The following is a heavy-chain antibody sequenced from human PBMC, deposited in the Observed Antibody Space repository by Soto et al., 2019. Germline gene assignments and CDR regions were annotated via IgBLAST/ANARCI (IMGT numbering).Heavy chain of an antibody. D-gene: IGHD6-13*01. J-gene: IGHJ4*02. CDR2: IKSKTDGGTT. CDR1: GFTFSNAW. CDR3: TTDPAAGTFDFDY. Sequence: PGGSLRLSCAASGFTFSNAWMNWVRQAPGKGLEWVGRIKSKTDGGTTDYAAPVKGRFTISRDDSKNTLYLQMNSLKTEDTAVYYCTTDPAAGTFDFDYWGQGTLVTVSS. V-gene: IGHV3-15*07.